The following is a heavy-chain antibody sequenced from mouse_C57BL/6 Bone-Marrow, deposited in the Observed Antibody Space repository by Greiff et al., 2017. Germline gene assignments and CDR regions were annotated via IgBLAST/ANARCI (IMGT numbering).Heavy chain of an antibody. V-gene: IGHV5-12*01. CDR3: ARHNYYGSSLAWFAY. CDR2: ISNGGGST. CDR1: GFTFSDYY. J-gene: IGHJ3*01. D-gene: IGHD1-1*01. Sequence: EVQGVESGGGLVQPGGSLKLSCAASGFTFSDYYMYWVRQTPEKRLEWVAYISNGGGSTYYPDTVKGRFTISRDNAKNTLYLQMSRLKSEDTAMYYCARHNYYGSSLAWFAYWGQGTLVTVSA.